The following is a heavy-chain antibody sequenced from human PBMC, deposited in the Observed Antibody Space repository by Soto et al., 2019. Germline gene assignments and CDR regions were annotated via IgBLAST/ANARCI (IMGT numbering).Heavy chain of an antibody. CDR2: ISGSGENI. Sequence: TGGSLRLSCAASGVPFSSYSMSWVRQDPGKGLEWVSYISGSGENIRYADSVKGRFTISRDSSQNTVYLQMNSLTAGDTALYYCAKATATGGGAFDICGQGTMVTVSS. CDR1: GVPFSSYS. D-gene: IGHD2-8*02. V-gene: IGHV3-23*01. CDR3: AKATATGGGAFDI. J-gene: IGHJ3*02.